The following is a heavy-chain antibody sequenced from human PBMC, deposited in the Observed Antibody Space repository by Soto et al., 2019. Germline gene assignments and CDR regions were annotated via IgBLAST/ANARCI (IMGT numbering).Heavy chain of an antibody. J-gene: IGHJ4*02. V-gene: IGHV3-33*01. CDR2: IWYDGSNK. D-gene: IGHD4-17*01. CDR1: GFTFSSYG. CDR3: AREGGVDYGDYLNFFDY. Sequence: GGSLRLSCAASGFTFSSYGMHWVRQAPGKGLEWVAVIWYDGSNKYYADSVKGRFTISRDNSKNTLYLQMNSLRAEDTAVYYCAREGGVDYGDYLNFFDYWGQGTLVTVSS.